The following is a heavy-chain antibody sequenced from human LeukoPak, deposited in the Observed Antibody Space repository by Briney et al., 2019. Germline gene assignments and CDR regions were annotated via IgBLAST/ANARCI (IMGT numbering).Heavy chain of an antibody. J-gene: IGHJ5*02. CDR1: LFTFSSYA. D-gene: IGHD2-2*01. CDR3: AKGTYCSSTSCPNWFDP. Sequence: GGSLRLSCAASLFTFSSYAMGWVRQAPGKGLEWVSAISGSGGSTYYADSVKGRFTISRDNSKNTLYLQMNSLRAEDTAVYYCAKGTYCSSTSCPNWFDPWGQGTLVTVSS. CDR2: ISGSGGST. V-gene: IGHV3-23*01.